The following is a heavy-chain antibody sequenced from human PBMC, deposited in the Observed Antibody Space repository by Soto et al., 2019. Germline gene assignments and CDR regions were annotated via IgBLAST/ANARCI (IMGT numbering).Heavy chain of an antibody. CDR1: GYTFTSYD. D-gene: IGHD3-3*01. CDR2: MNPNSGNT. Sequence: QVPLVQSGAEVKKPGASVKVSCKASGYTFTSYDINWVRQATGQGLEWMGWMNPNSGNTGYAQKFQGRVTMTRNTSISTAYMELSSLRSEDTAVYYCARGGITIFGVATWWFDPWGQGTLVTVSS. CDR3: ARGGITIFGVATWWFDP. V-gene: IGHV1-8*01. J-gene: IGHJ5*02.